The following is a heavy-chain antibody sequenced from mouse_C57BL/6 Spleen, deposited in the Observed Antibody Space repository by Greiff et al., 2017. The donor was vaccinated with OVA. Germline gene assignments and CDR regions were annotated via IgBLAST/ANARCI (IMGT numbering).Heavy chain of an antibody. CDR3: ARITGPGYFDY. J-gene: IGHJ2*01. CDR2: ISSGSSTI. Sequence: EVKLVESGGGLVKPGGSLKLSCAASGFTFSDYGMHWVRQAPEKGLEWVAYISSGSSTIYYAATVKGRFTISSDNAKNTLFLQMTMLRSEDTAMYYCARITGPGYFDYWGQGTTLTVSS. CDR1: GFTFSDYG. V-gene: IGHV5-17*01. D-gene: IGHD4-1*01.